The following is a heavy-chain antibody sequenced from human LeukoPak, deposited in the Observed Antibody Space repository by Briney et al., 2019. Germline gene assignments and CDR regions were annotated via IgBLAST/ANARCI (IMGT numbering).Heavy chain of an antibody. CDR1: VYTFTSYD. D-gene: IGHD3-10*01. CDR2: MNPNSGNT. Sequence: GASVTVSFKSSVYTFTSYDINWVRQATGQGLEWMGWMNPNSGNTGYAQKFQGRVTITRNTSIGTAYMELSSLRSEDTAMYYCARDRMVRGVKGTDWFDPWGQGTLVTVSS. CDR3: ARDRMVRGVKGTDWFDP. V-gene: IGHV1-8*03. J-gene: IGHJ5*02.